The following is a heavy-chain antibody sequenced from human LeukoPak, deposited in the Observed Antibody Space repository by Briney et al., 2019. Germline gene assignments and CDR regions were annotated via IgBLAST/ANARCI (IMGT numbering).Heavy chain of an antibody. J-gene: IGHJ6*02. CDR3: AGAGYCSATSCQWVPLV. CDR1: GGSISTYY. CDR2: VSYSGNT. D-gene: IGHD6-19*01. Sequence: SETLSLTCTVSGGSISTYYWVWIRQSPGKELEWIGYVSYSGNTNYNPSLKSRVTISVDTSKNQLSLKLSSMTAADTAVYYCAGAGYCSATSCQWVPLVWGQGTTVTVSS. V-gene: IGHV4-59*01.